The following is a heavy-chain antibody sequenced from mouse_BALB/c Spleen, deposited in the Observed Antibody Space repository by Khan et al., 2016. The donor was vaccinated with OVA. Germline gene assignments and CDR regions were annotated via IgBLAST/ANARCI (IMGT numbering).Heavy chain of an antibody. V-gene: IGHV1S81*02. Sequence: QVQLQQPGAELVKAGASVKMSCKASGYTFTSYWMHWVKQRLGQGLEWFAETNPTNGRTYYNEKFKSKATLTVDTSSSTAYMLLSGPTFEDSAVYYCARIKKIVATYFDYWGQGTTLRGSS. J-gene: IGHJ2*01. CDR1: GYTFTSYW. CDR2: TNPTNGRT. CDR3: ARIKKIVATYFDY. D-gene: IGHD1-1*01.